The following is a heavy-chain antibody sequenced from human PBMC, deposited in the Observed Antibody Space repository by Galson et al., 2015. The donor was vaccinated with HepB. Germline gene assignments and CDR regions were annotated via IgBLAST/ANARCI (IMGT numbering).Heavy chain of an antibody. Sequence: ETLSLTCTVSGGSISSYYWSWIRQPPVKGLEWIGYIYYSGSTNYNPSLKSRVTISVDTSKNQFSLKLSSVTAADTAVYYCARGLGIAAAGGDDAFDIWGQGTMVTVSS. CDR2: IYYSGST. CDR3: ARGLGIAAAGGDDAFDI. V-gene: IGHV4-59*01. J-gene: IGHJ3*02. D-gene: IGHD6-13*01. CDR1: GGSISSYY.